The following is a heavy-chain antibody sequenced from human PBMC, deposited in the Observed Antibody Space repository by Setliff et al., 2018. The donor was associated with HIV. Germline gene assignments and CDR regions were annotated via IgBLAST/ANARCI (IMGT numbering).Heavy chain of an antibody. J-gene: IGHJ6*03. D-gene: IGHD4-17*01. V-gene: IGHV3-48*03. CDR3: ARTDYGDYGREKYYYYMDV. Sequence: SGGSLRLSCAASGFTFSSYEMNWVRQAPGKGLEWVSHISRSGSTIYYADSVKGRFTISRDNAKNSLYLQMNSLRAEDTAVYYCARTDYGDYGREKYYYYMDVWGKGTTVTVSS. CDR2: ISRSGSTI. CDR1: GFTFSSYE.